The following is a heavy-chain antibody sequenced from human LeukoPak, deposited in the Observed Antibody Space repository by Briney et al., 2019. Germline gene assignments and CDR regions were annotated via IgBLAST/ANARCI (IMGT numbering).Heavy chain of an antibody. D-gene: IGHD2-2*02. J-gene: IGHJ1*01. CDR1: GFTFSSYG. V-gene: IGHV3-30*02. CDR3: AKDEGYCSSTSCYTAEYFQH. Sequence: GGSLRLSCAASGFTFSSYGMHWVRQAPGKGLEWVAFIRYDGSNKYYADSVKGRFTISRDNSKNTLYLQMNSLRAEDTAVYYCAKDEGYCSSTSCYTAEYFQHWGQGTLVTVSS. CDR2: IRYDGSNK.